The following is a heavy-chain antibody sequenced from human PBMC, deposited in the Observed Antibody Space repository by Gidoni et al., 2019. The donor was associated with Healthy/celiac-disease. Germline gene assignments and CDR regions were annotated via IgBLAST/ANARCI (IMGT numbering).Heavy chain of an antibody. V-gene: IGHV3-23*01. CDR2: MSGSGGST. CDR1: GFTFSSYA. D-gene: IGHD2-2*01. CDR3: AKDIIVVVPAADLGGAPAMDV. J-gene: IGHJ6*02. Sequence: EVQLLESGGGLVQPGGSLRLPCAASGFTFSSYAMSWVRQAPGKGLEWVSAMSGSGGSTYYADSVKGRFTISRDNSKNTLYLQMNSLRAEDTAVYYCAKDIIVVVPAADLGGAPAMDVWGQGTTVTVSS.